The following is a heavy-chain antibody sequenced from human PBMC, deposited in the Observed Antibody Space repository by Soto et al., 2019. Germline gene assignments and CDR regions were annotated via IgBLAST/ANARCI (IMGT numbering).Heavy chain of an antibody. CDR1: GFTFSSYG. D-gene: IGHD4-17*01. J-gene: IGHJ3*02. V-gene: IGHV3-33*01. CDR2: IWYDGSNK. Sequence: GGSLRLSCAPSGFTFSSYGMHWARQAPGKGLEWVAVIWYDGSNKVYANSVKGRFTISRDNSKNTLYLQMNSLRAEDTAVYYCARDLSGDYGALDTWGQGTMVTVSS. CDR3: ARDLSGDYGALDT.